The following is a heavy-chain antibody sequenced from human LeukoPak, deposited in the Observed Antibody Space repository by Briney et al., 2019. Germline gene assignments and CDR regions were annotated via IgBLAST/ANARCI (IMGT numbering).Heavy chain of an antibody. J-gene: IGHJ4*02. CDR2: IDPENGGT. Sequence: ASVKVSCKVYGYTLTELSMHWVRQAPGKGLEWMGGIDPENGGTVYAQKFQGRVNMTEDTSTDTAYMELSSLRSDDTAVYYCTASRRSSRELDFWGQGTLVTVSS. CDR3: TASRRSSRELDF. V-gene: IGHV1-24*01. D-gene: IGHD3/OR15-3a*01. CDR1: GYTLTELS.